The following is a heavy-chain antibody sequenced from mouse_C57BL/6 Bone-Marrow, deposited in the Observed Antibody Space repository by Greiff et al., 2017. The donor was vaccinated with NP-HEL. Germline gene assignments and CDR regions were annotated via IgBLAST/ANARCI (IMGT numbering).Heavy chain of an antibody. CDR3: TTFYDGYAMDY. Sequence: EVQLHQSGAELVRPGASVKLSCTASGFNIKDDYMHWVKQRPEQGLEWIGWIDPENGDTEYASKFQGKATITADTSSNTAYLQLSSLTSEDTAVYYCTTFYDGYAMDYWGQGTSVTVSS. D-gene: IGHD2-12*01. CDR1: GFNIKDDY. V-gene: IGHV14-4*01. CDR2: IDPENGDT. J-gene: IGHJ4*01.